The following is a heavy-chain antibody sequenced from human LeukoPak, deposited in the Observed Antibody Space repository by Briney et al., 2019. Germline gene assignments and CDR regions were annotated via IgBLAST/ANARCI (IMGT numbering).Heavy chain of an antibody. CDR2: INNNGGST. Sequence: GGSLRLSCTASGFTFSTYAMHWVRQAPGKRLEYVSAINNNGGSTFYVNSVKGRFTISRDNSRNTLYLQMGSLRPEDMAVYYCARRGWDLSYFDYWGQGTLVTVSS. CDR3: ARRGWDLSYFDY. V-gene: IGHV3-64*01. J-gene: IGHJ4*02. CDR1: GFTFSTYA. D-gene: IGHD1-26*01.